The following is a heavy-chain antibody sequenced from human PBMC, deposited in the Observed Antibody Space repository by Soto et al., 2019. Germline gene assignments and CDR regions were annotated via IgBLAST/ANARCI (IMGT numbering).Heavy chain of an antibody. Sequence: GGSLRLSCAASGLTFTNYAMSWVRQAPGKGLEWVSTIGGSGGPTYYADSVKGRFTISRDNSKNTLFLQMNTLSAEDTAVYYCAKVHAAPATYFDYWGQGILVTVSS. J-gene: IGHJ4*02. CDR1: GLTFTNYA. V-gene: IGHV3-23*01. CDR3: AKVHAAPATYFDY. D-gene: IGHD2-2*01. CDR2: IGGSGGPT.